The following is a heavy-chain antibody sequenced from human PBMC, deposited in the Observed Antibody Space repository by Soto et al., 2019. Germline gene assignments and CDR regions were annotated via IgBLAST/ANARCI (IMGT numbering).Heavy chain of an antibody. V-gene: IGHV4-34*01. CDR2: INHSGST. J-gene: IGHJ6*02. Sequence: PSETLSLTCAVYGGSFSGYYWSWIRQPPGKGLEWIGEINHSGSTNYNPSLKSRVTISVDTSKNQFSLKLSSVTAADTAVYYCARVFSSSWYFVPKSPSGMDVWGQGTTVTVSS. D-gene: IGHD6-13*01. CDR3: ARVFSSSWYFVPKSPSGMDV. CDR1: GGSFSGYY.